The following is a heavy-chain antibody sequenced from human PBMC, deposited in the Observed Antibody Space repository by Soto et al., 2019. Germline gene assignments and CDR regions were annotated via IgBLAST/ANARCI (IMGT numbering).Heavy chain of an antibody. J-gene: IGHJ4*02. V-gene: IGHV3-72*01. CDR3: ARLMGTSFDL. CDR1: GFSFSDHY. Sequence: GGSLRLSCAASGFSFSDHYMNWVRQAPGKGLEWVGRARNKVSGYTTSYAASVRGRFAISRDDSKSSLYLRMNSLKAEDTAVYFCARLMGTSFDLWGQGTLVTVSS. CDR2: ARNKVSGYTT. D-gene: IGHD2-8*01.